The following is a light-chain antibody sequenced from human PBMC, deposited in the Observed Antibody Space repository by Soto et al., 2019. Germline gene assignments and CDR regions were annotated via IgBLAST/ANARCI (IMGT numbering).Light chain of an antibody. Sequence: EMVMTQSPAILSVSPGESATLSCRASQSLRSSLAWYQQKPGQAPRLLIYDASTRATGIPARFSGSGSGTEFTLIISSLQSEDSAVYYCQQYNSWLWTFGQGTKVDI. CDR1: QSLRSS. V-gene: IGKV3-15*01. CDR3: QQYNSWLWT. J-gene: IGKJ1*01. CDR2: DAS.